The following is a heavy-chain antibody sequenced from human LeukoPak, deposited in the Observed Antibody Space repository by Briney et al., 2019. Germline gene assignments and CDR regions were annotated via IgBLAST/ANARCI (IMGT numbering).Heavy chain of an antibody. Sequence: PGRSLRLSCAASGFTFSSYGMHWVRQAPGKGLEWVAVISYDGSNKYYADSVKGRITISRDNSKNTLYLQMNSLRAEDTAVYYCAKGITNSVAGWDYFDYWGQGTLVTVSS. CDR1: GFTFSSYG. V-gene: IGHV3-30*18. J-gene: IGHJ4*02. D-gene: IGHD6-19*01. CDR2: ISYDGSNK. CDR3: AKGITNSVAGWDYFDY.